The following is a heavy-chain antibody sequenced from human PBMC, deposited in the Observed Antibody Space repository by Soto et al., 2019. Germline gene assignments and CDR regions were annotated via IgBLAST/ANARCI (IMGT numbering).Heavy chain of an antibody. CDR1: EYTFTSYV. CDR3: ARELQGLYYFDY. CDR2: INAGNGNT. J-gene: IGHJ4*02. V-gene: IGHV1-3*01. D-gene: IGHD4-4*01. Sequence: QVQVVQSGAEVKKPGASVKVSCKASEYTFTSYVIHWVRQAPGQSLEWMGWINAGNGNTKYSQKFQGRVTSTRDTSASTAYMELSSLRSEDTAVYYCARELQGLYYFDYWGQGTLVTVSS.